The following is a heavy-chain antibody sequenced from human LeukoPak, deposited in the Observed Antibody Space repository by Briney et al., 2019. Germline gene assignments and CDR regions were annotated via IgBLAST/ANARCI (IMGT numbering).Heavy chain of an antibody. D-gene: IGHD5-12*01. V-gene: IGHV4-34*01. CDR2: INHSGST. CDR3: ARGARGYADFDY. Sequence: SETLSLTCAVYGGSFSGYYWSWIRQPPGKGLEWIGEINHSGSTNYNPSLKSRVTISVDTSKNQFSLKLSSVTAADTAVYYCARGARGYADFDYWGQGTLVTVSS. CDR1: GGSFSGYY. J-gene: IGHJ4*02.